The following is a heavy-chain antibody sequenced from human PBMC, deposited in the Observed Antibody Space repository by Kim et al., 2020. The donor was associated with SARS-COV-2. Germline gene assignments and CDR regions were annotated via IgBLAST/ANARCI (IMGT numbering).Heavy chain of an antibody. CDR2: ISGAGDGT. J-gene: IGHJ6*02. CDR1: GFTFDDYA. CDR3: AKDNCGGDCYYGMDV. Sequence: VGSLRLSCAASGFTFDDYAMHWVRRAPGKGLEWVSLISGAGDGTFYADSVKGRFTISRDNSKNSLYLQMNSLRPEDTALYYCAKDNCGGDCYYGMDVWRRGPTVTVS. D-gene: IGHD2-21*01. V-gene: IGHV3-43*02.